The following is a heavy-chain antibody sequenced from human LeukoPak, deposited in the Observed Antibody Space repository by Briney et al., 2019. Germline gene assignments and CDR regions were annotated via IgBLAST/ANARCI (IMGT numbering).Heavy chain of an antibody. CDR3: ARKRVQGIAGYYYYGMDV. V-gene: IGHV1-69*13. CDR1: GGTFSSYA. CDR2: IIPIFGTA. Sequence: ASVKVSCKASGGTFSSYAISWVRQAPGQGLEWMGGIIPIFGTANYAQKFQGRVTITADESTSTAYMELSSLRSEDTAVYYCARKRVQGIAGYYYYGMDVWGQGTTVTVSS. D-gene: IGHD6-13*01. J-gene: IGHJ6*02.